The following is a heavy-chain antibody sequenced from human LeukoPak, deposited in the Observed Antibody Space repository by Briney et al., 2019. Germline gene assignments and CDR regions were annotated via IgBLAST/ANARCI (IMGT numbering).Heavy chain of an antibody. CDR1: GDSIFTNNVA. D-gene: IGHD6-6*01. CDR2: TYYRSKWSF. Sequence: SQTLSLTCAISGDSIFTNNVAWNWIRQSPSRGLEWLGRTYYRSKWSFDYAVSVKSRITINADTSKNQFSLQLSSVTPEDTAVYYCARGKYTSFDDWGQGTLVTVSS. J-gene: IGHJ4*02. CDR3: ARGKYTSFDD. V-gene: IGHV6-1*01.